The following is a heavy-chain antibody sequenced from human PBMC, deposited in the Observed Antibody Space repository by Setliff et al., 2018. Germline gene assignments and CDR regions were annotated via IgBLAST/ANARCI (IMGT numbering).Heavy chain of an antibody. D-gene: IGHD2-15*01. CDR2: ISDSSFHI. Sequence: PGGSLRLSCAASGFPFSIYSMHWVRQAPGKGLEWVSSISDSSFHIYYRDSVKGRFTISRDNARNSLYLQMNSLRPEDTAVYYCARTCSGSGCYAGLESWGQGTPVTVSS. CDR1: GFPFSIYS. V-gene: IGHV3-21*01. CDR3: ARTCSGSGCYAGLES. J-gene: IGHJ5*01.